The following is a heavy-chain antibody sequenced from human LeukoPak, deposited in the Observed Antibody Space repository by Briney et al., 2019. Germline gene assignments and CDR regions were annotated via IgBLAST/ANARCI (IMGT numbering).Heavy chain of an antibody. V-gene: IGHV3-23*01. CDR2: ISGSGDNT. CDR1: GFTFSSHA. J-gene: IGHJ4*02. D-gene: IGHD3-22*01. Sequence: GGSLRLSCAASGFTFSSHAMSWVRQAPGKGLEWVSGISGSGDNTYYADSVKGRFTISRDNSKNTLYVQVNSLGTEDTAAYYCAKGSYYDRSGSFYFDYWGQGTLVTVSS. CDR3: AKGSYYDRSGSFYFDY.